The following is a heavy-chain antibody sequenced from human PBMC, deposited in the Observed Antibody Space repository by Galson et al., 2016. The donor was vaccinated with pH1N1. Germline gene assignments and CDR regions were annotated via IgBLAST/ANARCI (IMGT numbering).Heavy chain of an antibody. J-gene: IGHJ3*02. CDR2: ISSSGSAL. CDR1: GFTFSTYE. CDR3: ARDTSGHATRPYGAFDI. D-gene: IGHD3-10*01. Sequence: SLRLSCAASGFTFSTYEVSWARQAPGKGLEWVAFISSSGSALYYADSVEGRFTISRENARNPLYLQMNSLRAEDTAVYYCARDTSGHATRPYGAFDIWGQGTMVTVSS. V-gene: IGHV3-48*03.